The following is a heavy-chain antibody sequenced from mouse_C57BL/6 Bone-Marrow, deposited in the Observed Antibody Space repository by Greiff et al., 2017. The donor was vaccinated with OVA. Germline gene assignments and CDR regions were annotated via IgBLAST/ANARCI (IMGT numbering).Heavy chain of an antibody. D-gene: IGHD3-2*02. CDR2: IDPSDSYT. J-gene: IGHJ4*01. CDR3: ARSQTAQARGYAMDY. Sequence: QVQLQQSGAELVMPGASVKLSCKASGYTFTSYWMHWVKQRPGQGLEWIGEIDPSDSYTNYNQKFKGKSTLTVDKSSSTAYMQLSSLTSEDSAVYYCARSQTAQARGYAMDYWGQGTSVTVSS. V-gene: IGHV1-69*01. CDR1: GYTFTSYW.